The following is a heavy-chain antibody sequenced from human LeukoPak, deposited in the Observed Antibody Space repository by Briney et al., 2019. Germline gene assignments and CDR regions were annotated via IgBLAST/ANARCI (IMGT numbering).Heavy chain of an antibody. Sequence: PGGSLRLSCAASGFTVSSNYMSWVRQAPGKGLEWVSVIYSGGSTYYADSVKGRFTISRDNSKNTLYLQMNSLRAEDTAVYYCARESSETPNNPFHYYDGGRSFDYWGQGTLVTVSS. V-gene: IGHV3-66*01. CDR3: ARESSETPNNPFHYYDGGRSFDY. CDR2: IYSGGST. CDR1: GFTVSSNY. J-gene: IGHJ4*02. D-gene: IGHD3-22*01.